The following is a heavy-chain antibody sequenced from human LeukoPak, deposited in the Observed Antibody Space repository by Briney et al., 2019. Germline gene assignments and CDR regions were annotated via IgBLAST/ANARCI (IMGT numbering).Heavy chain of an antibody. Sequence: SVKVSCKASGGTFSSYAISWVRQAPGQGLEWMGGIIPIFGTANYAQKFQGRVTITADESTSTAYMELSSLRSEDTAVYYCARGYTYDILTGLYYYYMDVWGKGTTVTISS. CDR2: IIPIFGTA. CDR3: ARGYTYDILTGLYYYYMDV. V-gene: IGHV1-69*13. J-gene: IGHJ6*03. CDR1: GGTFSSYA. D-gene: IGHD3-9*01.